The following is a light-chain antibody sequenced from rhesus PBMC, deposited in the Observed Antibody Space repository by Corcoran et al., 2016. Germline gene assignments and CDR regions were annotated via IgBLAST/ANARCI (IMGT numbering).Light chain of an antibody. CDR2: KVT. V-gene: IGKV2S2*01. CDR1: QSLLPSNGNTY. J-gene: IGKJ4*01. Sequence: DIVMTQTPLSLPVTPGEPASISCRSSQSLLPSNGNTYLDWYLQKPGQSQRLMIYKVTNRESGVPDRFRGSGSGKDFTLRIRRVEPEDVGVYYCMQSTKAPLTFGGGTKVELK. CDR3: MQSTKAPLT.